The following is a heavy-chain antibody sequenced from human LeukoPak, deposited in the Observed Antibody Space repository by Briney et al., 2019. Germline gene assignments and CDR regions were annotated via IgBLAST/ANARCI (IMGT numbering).Heavy chain of an antibody. D-gene: IGHD6-6*01. J-gene: IGHJ3*02. CDR3: AKAFREYASSSYSSFDI. CDR2: ITGSAGPT. CDR1: GFTFSSYA. V-gene: IGHV3-23*01. Sequence: PGGSLRLSCAASGFTFSSYAMSWVRQAPGKGLEWVSTITGSAGPTHYADSVKGRFTISRDNSKNILYLQMNSLSTEDTAIYYCAKAFREYASSSYSSFDIWGQGTMVTVSS.